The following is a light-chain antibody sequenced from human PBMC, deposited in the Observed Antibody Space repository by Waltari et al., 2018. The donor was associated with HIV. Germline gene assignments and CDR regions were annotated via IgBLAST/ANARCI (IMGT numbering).Light chain of an antibody. J-gene: IGLJ1*01. Sequence: QSALTQPPSVSASPGQSVTISCTGTSPDIGSYNRVSWYLQPPGTAPRIIIYEVKNRPSGVPDRFSASKSGNTASLTISGLQAEDEADYYCSSYKNNNTIVFGTGTKVTVL. CDR2: EVK. CDR1: SPDIGSYNR. CDR3: SSYKNNNTIV. V-gene: IGLV2-18*02.